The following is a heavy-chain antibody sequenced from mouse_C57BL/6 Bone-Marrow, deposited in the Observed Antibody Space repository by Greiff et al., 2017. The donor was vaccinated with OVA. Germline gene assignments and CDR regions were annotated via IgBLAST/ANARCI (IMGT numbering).Heavy chain of an antibody. CDR1: GFTFSSYA. CDR2: ISDGGSYT. J-gene: IGHJ3*01. V-gene: IGHV5-4*01. D-gene: IGHD1-1*01. Sequence: EVQLVESGGGLVKPGGSLKLSCAASGFTFSSYAMSWVRQTPEKRLEWVATISDGGSYTYYPDNVKGRFTISRDNAKNNLYLQMSHLKSEDTAMYYCARDQYYGSSWFAYWGQGTLVTVSA. CDR3: ARDQYYGSSWFAY.